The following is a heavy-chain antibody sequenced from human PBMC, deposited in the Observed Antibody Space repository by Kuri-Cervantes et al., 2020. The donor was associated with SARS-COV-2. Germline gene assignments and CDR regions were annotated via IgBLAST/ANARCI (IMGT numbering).Heavy chain of an antibody. CDR3: ARGKVPAYNWFDP. D-gene: IGHD2-2*01. CDR1: GGSISSHY. V-gene: IGHV4-59*11. CDR2: IYYSGST. Sequence: SETLSLTCTVSGGSISSHYWSWIRQPPGKGLEWIGYIYYSGSTNYNPSLKSRVTISVDTSKNQFSLKLSSVTAADTAVYYCARGKVPAYNWFDPWGQGTLVTVSS. J-gene: IGHJ5*02.